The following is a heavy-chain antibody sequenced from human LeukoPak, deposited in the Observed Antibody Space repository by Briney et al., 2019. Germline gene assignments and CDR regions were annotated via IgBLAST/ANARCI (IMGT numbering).Heavy chain of an antibody. Sequence: ASVKVSCKASGYTFINYYIHWVRQAPGQGLEWMGLINPGGGNTTYSQKFQVRVTMTRDTSTNTVYMELNSLRPEDTALYYCARARTGDSDYWGQGTLVTVSS. CDR3: ARARTGDSDY. V-gene: IGHV1-46*01. CDR1: GYTFINYY. D-gene: IGHD7-27*01. J-gene: IGHJ4*02. CDR2: INPGGGNT.